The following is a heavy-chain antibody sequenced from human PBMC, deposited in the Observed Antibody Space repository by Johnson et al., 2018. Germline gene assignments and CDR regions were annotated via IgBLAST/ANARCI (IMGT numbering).Heavy chain of an antibody. CDR3: ARDNIAVAGIYYYYYMDV. V-gene: IGHV3-72*01. J-gene: IGHJ6*03. Sequence: RTRNKANSYTTEYAASVKGRFTISRDDSKNSLYLQMNSLKTEDTAVYYCARDNIAVAGIYYYYYMDVWGKGTTVTVSS. CDR2: TRNKANSYTT. D-gene: IGHD6-19*01.